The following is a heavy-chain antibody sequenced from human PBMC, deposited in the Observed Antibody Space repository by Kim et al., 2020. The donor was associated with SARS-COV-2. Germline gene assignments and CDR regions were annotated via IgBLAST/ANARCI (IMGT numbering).Heavy chain of an antibody. D-gene: IGHD3-16*01. CDR1: GGSFSGYY. CDR2: INHSGST. J-gene: IGHJ6*02. V-gene: IGHV4-34*01. CDR3: ARGGVYYYYGMDV. Sequence: SETLSLTCAVYGGSFSGYYWSWIRQPPGKGLEWIGEINHSGSTNYNPSLKSRVTISVDTSKNQFSLKLSSVTAADTAVYYCARGGVYYYYGMDVWGQGTTVTVSS.